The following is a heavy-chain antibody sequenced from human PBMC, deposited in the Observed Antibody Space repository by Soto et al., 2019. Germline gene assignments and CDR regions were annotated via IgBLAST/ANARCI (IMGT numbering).Heavy chain of an antibody. D-gene: IGHD3-3*01. CDR1: GFTFTSSA. Sequence: SVKVSCKASGFTFTSSAVQWVRQARGQRLEWIGWIVVGSGSTNYAQKFQERVTITRDMSTSTAYMELSSLRSEDTAVYYCAASARDYYYYGMDVWGQGTTVTVSS. CDR3: AASARDYYYYGMDV. J-gene: IGHJ6*02. V-gene: IGHV1-58*01. CDR2: IVVGSGST.